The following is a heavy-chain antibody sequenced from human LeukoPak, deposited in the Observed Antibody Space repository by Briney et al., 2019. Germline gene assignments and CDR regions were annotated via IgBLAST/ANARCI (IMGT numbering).Heavy chain of an antibody. D-gene: IGHD2/OR15-2a*01. J-gene: IGHJ6*03. CDR1: GFTFSSYS. CDR3: ARAEKSSHYFIRSKYYLDV. V-gene: IGHV3-21*01. Sequence: GGSLRLSYAASGFTFSSYSMNWVRQAPGKGLEWVSSISSSSSYIYYADSVKGRFTISRDNAKNSLYLQMNSLRVEDTAVYYCARAEKSSHYFIRSKYYLDVWGKGTTVTVSS. CDR2: ISSSSSYI.